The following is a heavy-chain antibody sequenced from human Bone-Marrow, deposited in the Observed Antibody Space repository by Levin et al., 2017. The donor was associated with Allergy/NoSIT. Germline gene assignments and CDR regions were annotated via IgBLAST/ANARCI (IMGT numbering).Heavy chain of an antibody. CDR2: INSDGSST. V-gene: IGHV3-74*01. CDR1: GFTFSCYW. Sequence: GGSLRLSCATSGFTFSCYWMHWVRQAPGKGLVWVSRINSDGSSTSYADSVKGRFTISRDNAKNTLFLQMNSLRAEDTAVYYCARDKAANDYGTDWGQGTLVTVSS. J-gene: IGHJ4*02. CDR3: ARDKAANDYGTD. D-gene: IGHD4-17*01.